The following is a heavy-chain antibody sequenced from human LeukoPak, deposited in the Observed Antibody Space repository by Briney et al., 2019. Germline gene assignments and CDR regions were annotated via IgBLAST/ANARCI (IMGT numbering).Heavy chain of an antibody. CDR1: GFTFSYCA. Sequence: GGSLRLSCAASGFTFSYCAMHWVRQAPDKGLEWVAVISFDGKNKDYADSVKGRFTISRDNSNHTVYLQMNSLTPGDTAIYYCARDWGYYNSIVYYFDRWGRGTLVTVSS. D-gene: IGHD3-9*01. J-gene: IGHJ4*02. CDR3: ARDWGYYNSIVYYFDR. V-gene: IGHV3-30*04. CDR2: ISFDGKNK.